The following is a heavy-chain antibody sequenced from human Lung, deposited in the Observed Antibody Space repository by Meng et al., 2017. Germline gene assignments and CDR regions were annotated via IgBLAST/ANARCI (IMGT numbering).Heavy chain of an antibody. CDR1: GGSISSSNW. J-gene: IGHJ4*02. CDR2: IYHSGGT. D-gene: IGHD2-2*01. V-gene: IGHV4-4*02. Sequence: QVPLQESGPGLVQPSGTLALTCGVSGGSISSSNWWSWVRQPPGKGLEWIGEIYHSGGTKYNPSLKSRVTISVDKSKNQFSLKLSSVTAADTAVYYCARGLGEAVVPRTMFDYWGQGTLVTVSS. CDR3: ARGLGEAVVPRTMFDY.